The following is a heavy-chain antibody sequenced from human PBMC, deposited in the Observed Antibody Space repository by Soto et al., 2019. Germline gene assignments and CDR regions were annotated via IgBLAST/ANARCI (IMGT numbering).Heavy chain of an antibody. V-gene: IGHV4-4*02. Sequence: SETLSLTCAVSGGSISSSNWWSWVRQPPGKGLEWIGEIYHSGSTNYNPSLKSRVTISVDKSKNQFSLKLSSVTAADTAVYYCARSAIPRGGWFRPWGQGVLVTVSS. D-gene: IGHD2-15*01. CDR1: GGSISSSNW. CDR3: ARSAIPRGGWFRP. CDR2: IYHSGST. J-gene: IGHJ5*02.